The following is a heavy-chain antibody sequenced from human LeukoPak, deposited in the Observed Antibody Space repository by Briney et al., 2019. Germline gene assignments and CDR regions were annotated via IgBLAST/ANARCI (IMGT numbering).Heavy chain of an antibody. CDR2: IYFTGST. Sequence: SETLSLTCTVSGGSISSHYWSWIRQPPGKGLEWIGYIYFTGSTNYNPSLKSRVTISVDTSKNQFSLKLSSVTTADTAVYYCARGVLNYYYYGMDVWGQGTTVTVSS. J-gene: IGHJ6*02. V-gene: IGHV4-59*11. CDR1: GGSISSHY. D-gene: IGHD2-8*01. CDR3: ARGVLNYYYYGMDV.